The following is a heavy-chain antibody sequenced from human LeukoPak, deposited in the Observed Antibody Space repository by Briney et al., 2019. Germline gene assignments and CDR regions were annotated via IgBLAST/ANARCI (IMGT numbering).Heavy chain of an antibody. Sequence: GGSLRLSCAASGFTFSSYSMNWVRQAPGKGLEWVSSISSSSSYIYYADSVKGRFTISRDNAKNSLYLQMNSLRAEDTAVYYCARDAPIVGATQAVDYWGQGTLVTVSS. V-gene: IGHV3-21*01. CDR3: ARDAPIVGATQAVDY. CDR1: GFTFSSYS. D-gene: IGHD1-26*01. CDR2: ISSSSSYI. J-gene: IGHJ4*02.